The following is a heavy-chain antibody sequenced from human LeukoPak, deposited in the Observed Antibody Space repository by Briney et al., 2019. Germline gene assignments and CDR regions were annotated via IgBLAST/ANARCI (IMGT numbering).Heavy chain of an antibody. D-gene: IGHD4-17*01. CDR2: IYYSGST. J-gene: IGHJ2*01. Sequence: SETLYLTCTVSGGSISSSSYYWGWIRQPPGKGLEWIGSIYYSGSTYYNPSLKSRVTISVDTSKDQFSLKLRSVTAADTAVYYCARDYGDIPPDWYYDLWGRGTLATVSS. CDR1: GGSISSSSYY. V-gene: IGHV4-39*07. CDR3: ARDYGDIPPDWYYDL.